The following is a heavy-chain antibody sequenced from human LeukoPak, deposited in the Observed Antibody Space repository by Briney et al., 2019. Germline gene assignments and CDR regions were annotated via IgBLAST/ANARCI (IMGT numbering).Heavy chain of an antibody. Sequence: ASETLSLTCTVSGGSISSYYWSWIRQPPGKGLEWIGYIYYSGSTNYNPSLKSRVAISADTSKNQFSLKLSSVTAADTAVYYCARISSKDSSGYYPDGPFDPWGQGTLVTVSS. CDR2: IYYSGST. CDR3: ARISSKDSSGYYPDGPFDP. D-gene: IGHD3-22*01. V-gene: IGHV4-59*01. CDR1: GGSISSYY. J-gene: IGHJ5*02.